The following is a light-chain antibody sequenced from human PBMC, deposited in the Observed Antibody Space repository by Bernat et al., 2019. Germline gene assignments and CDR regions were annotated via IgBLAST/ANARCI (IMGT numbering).Light chain of an antibody. J-gene: IGKJ1*01. V-gene: IGKV3-15*01. CDR1: QSVSSN. CDR2: GAS. Sequence: EIVMTQAPATLSVSPGERATLSCRASQSVSSNFAWYQQKPGHAPRLLIYGASTRATGIPARFSGSGSGTELTLTISSLQSEDFAIYYCQQYNDWPLTFGQGTKVELK. CDR3: QQYNDWPLT.